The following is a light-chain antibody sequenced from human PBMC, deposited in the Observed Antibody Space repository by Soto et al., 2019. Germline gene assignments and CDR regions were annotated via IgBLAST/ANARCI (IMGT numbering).Light chain of an antibody. CDR3: CSYTSSSVV. CDR2: EAS. Sequence: QSALTQPASVSGSPGQSITISCTGTNSDIGGYNYVSWYRHHPGEAPKLMIYEASKRPSGVSIRFSGSKSGNTASLTISGLQAEDEADYYCCSYTSSSVVFGGGTQLTVL. V-gene: IGLV2-14*01. J-gene: IGLJ2*01. CDR1: NSDIGGYNY.